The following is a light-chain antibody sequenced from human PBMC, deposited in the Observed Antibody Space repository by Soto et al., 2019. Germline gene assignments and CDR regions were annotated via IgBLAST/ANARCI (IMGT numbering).Light chain of an antibody. J-gene: IGKJ5*01. CDR2: AAT. CDR3: QKANNFPIK. Sequence: DIQITHSPSSLSASVVDRVTITFLASQGMSRWLASYQQRPGKAPKLLINAATTLQSGVPSRFSGSGSGTGFTLTISGLEPEDFATYYCQKANNFPIKFGQGTRLEIK. CDR1: QGMSRW. V-gene: IGKV1-12*01.